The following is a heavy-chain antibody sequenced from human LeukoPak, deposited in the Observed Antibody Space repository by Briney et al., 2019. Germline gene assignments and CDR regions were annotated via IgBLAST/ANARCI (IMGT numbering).Heavy chain of an antibody. CDR1: GYTFTGYH. Sequence: VSVKVSCKASGYTFTGYHMHWVRQAPGQGLEWMGWINPNSGGTNYAQKFQGWVTMTRDTSISTAYMELSRLRSDDTAVYYCARDGSGGNEFDYWGQGTLVTVSS. CDR3: ARDGSGGNEFDY. D-gene: IGHD4-23*01. V-gene: IGHV1-2*04. CDR2: INPNSGGT. J-gene: IGHJ4*02.